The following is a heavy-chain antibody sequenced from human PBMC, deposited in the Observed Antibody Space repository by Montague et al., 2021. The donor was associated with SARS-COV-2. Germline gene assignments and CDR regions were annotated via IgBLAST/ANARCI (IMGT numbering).Heavy chain of an antibody. CDR3: ARETMTADAFDI. Sequence: SETLSLTCTVSGPSVSSSYWGWIRQPPGKGLEWLGYFSSVGSTNYNPSLKSRVTISRDTSKNQFSLKVRSVTAADTALYYCARETMTADAFDIWGQGTMVTVSS. CDR1: GPSVSSSY. CDR2: FSSVGST. J-gene: IGHJ3*02. V-gene: IGHV4-59*02. D-gene: IGHD1-14*01.